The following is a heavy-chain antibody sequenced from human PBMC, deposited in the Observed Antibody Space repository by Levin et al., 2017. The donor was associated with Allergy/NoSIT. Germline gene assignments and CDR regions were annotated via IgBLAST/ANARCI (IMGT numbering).Heavy chain of an antibody. Sequence: SGGSLRLSCAASGFTFSTYSMNWVRQAPGKGLEWVSSISSSSNYIYYADSVKGRFTISRDNAKNSLYLQMNSLRAEDTAVYYCARGVPDDYWGQGTLVTVSS. D-gene: IGHD3-10*01. CDR2: ISSSSNYI. V-gene: IGHV3-21*01. J-gene: IGHJ4*02. CDR1: GFTFSTYS. CDR3: ARGVPDDY.